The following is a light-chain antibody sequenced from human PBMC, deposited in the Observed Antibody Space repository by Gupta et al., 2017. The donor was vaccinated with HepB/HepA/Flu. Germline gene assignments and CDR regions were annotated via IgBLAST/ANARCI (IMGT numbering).Light chain of an antibody. Sequence: IVMTQSPATLSVSPGGRATLSCRASQSVGTTLAWYQQRPGQGPRLLISGTSIRATVVPARFSGYGYGTEFTLTISSLQSEDVAIYYCRQHKQSPPWTFGQGTKVEIK. CDR3: RQHKQSPPWT. V-gene: IGKV3-15*01. J-gene: IGKJ1*01. CDR2: GTS. CDR1: QSVGTT.